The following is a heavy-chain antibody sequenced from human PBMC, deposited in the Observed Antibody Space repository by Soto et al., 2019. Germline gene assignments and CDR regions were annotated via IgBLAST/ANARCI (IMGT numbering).Heavy chain of an antibody. Sequence: SVKVSLRASCYTFTSYGISWVRQAPGQGLEWMGWISAYNGNTNYAQKLQGRVTMTTDTSTSTAYMELRSLRSDDMAVYYCARDKGSGWYSDYWGQGTLVTVSS. CDR2: ISAYNGNT. J-gene: IGHJ4*02. V-gene: IGHV1-18*03. CDR1: CYTFTSYG. CDR3: ARDKGSGWYSDY. D-gene: IGHD6-19*01.